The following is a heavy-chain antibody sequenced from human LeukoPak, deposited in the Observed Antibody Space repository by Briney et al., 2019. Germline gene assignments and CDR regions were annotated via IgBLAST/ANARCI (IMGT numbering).Heavy chain of an antibody. D-gene: IGHD1-26*01. J-gene: IGHJ6*03. V-gene: IGHV1-46*01. Sequence: ASVKVSCKASGYTFTSYHLHWVRQAPGQGLEWVGIINPSGGSPNYAQKFQGRVTMTRDMSTSTVNMEPSSLRSEDTAVYYCARAQGSYYHYYMDVWGKGTTVTVSS. CDR1: GYTFTSYH. CDR2: INPSGGSP. CDR3: ARAQGSYYHYYMDV.